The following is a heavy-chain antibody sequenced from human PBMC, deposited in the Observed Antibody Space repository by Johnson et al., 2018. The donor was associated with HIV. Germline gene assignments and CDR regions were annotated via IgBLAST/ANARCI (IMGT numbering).Heavy chain of an antibody. V-gene: IGHV3-23*04. J-gene: IGHJ3*02. CDR3: AREEGTDILTRGDAFDI. D-gene: IGHD3-9*01. CDR1: GFTFSSYA. CDR2: ISGSGRNT. Sequence: EVQLVESGGGVVQPGGSLRLSCAASGFTFSSYAMSWVRQAPGKGLEWVSTISGSGRNTYYADSVKGRITISRDNPKNTLYLQMNSLRAEDTAVYYCAREEGTDILTRGDAFDIWGQGTMVTVSS.